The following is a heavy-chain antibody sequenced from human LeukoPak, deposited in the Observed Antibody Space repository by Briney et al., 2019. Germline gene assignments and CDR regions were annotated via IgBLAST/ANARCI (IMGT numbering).Heavy chain of an antibody. CDR2: IYYSGST. J-gene: IGHJ4*02. D-gene: IGHD6-25*01. Sequence: AETLSLTCTVSGGSVSSGSYYWSWIRQPPGKGLEWIGYIYYSGSTNYNPSLKSRVTISVDTSKNQFSLKLSSVTAADTAVYYCARDPSDGFFDYWGQGTLVTVSS. V-gene: IGHV4-61*01. CDR3: ARDPSDGFFDY. CDR1: GGSVSSGSYY.